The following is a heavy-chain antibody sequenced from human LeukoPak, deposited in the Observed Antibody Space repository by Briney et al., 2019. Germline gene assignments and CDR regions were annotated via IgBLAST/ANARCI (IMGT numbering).Heavy chain of an antibody. D-gene: IGHD4-17*01. CDR3: ARDREDGRMTTDYYYGMDV. CDR2: IYYSGST. J-gene: IGHJ6*02. CDR1: GGSISSGGYY. V-gene: IGHV4-31*03. Sequence: SQTLSLTCTVSGGSISSGGYYWSWIRQHPGKGLEWIGYIYYSGSTYYNPSLKSRVTISVDTSKNQFSLKLSSVTAADTAVYYCARDREDGRMTTDYYYGMDVWGQGTTVTVSS.